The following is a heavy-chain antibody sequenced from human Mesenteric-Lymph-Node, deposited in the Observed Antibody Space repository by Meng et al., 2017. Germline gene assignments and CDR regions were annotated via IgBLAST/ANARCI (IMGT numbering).Heavy chain of an antibody. CDR1: GGSISSYY. V-gene: IGHV4-4*07. CDR2: IYTSGST. D-gene: IGHD3-22*01. J-gene: IGHJ4*02. CDR3: ARSRKLTYYYDSSGYYEEV. Sequence: GSLRLSCTVSGGSISSYYWSWIRQPAGKGLEWIGRIYTSGSTNYNPSLKSRVTMSVDTSKNQFSLKLSSVTAADTAVYYCARSRKLTYYYDSSGYYEEVWGQGTLVTVSS.